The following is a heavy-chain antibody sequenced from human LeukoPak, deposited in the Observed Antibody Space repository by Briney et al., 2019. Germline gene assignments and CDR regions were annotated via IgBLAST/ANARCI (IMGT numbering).Heavy chain of an antibody. CDR2: IYYSGST. J-gene: IGHJ5*02. CDR3: ARHQASYGVRGVIGNWFDP. D-gene: IGHD3-10*01. V-gene: IGHV4-59*08. CDR1: GGSISSYY. Sequence: SETLSLTCTVSGGSISSYYWSWIRQPPGKGLEWIGYIYYSGSTNYNPSLKSRVTISVDTSKNQFSLKLSSVTAADTAVYYCARHQASYGVRGVIGNWFDPWGQGTLVTVSS.